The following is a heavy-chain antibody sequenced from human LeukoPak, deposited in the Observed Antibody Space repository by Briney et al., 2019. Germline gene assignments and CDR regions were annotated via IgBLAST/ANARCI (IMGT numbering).Heavy chain of an antibody. D-gene: IGHD3-22*01. CDR3: ARAGSGYYSLYYYYYYMDV. CDR1: GYTFTSYG. CDR2: ISAYNGNT. J-gene: IGHJ6*03. Sequence: PGASVKVSCKASGYTFTSYGISWVRQAPGQGLEWMGWISAYNGNTNYAQKLQGRVTMTTDTSTSTAYMELRSLRSDDTAVYYCARAGSGYYSLYYYYYYMDVWGKGTTVTISS. V-gene: IGHV1-18*01.